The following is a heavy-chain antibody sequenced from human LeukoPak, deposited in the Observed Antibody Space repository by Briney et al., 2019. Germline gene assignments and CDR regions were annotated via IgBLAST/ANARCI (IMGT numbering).Heavy chain of an antibody. CDR1: GYSISSGYY. J-gene: IGHJ6*03. V-gene: IGHV4-38-2*02. Sequence: PSETLSLTCTVSGYSISSGYYWGWIWQPPGKGLEWIGSIYHSGSTYYNPSLKSRVTISVDTSKNQFSLKLSSVTAADTAVYYCARVVPAAIHYYYYYYMDVWGKGTTVTVSS. D-gene: IGHD2-2*01. CDR3: ARVVPAAIHYYYYYYMDV. CDR2: IYHSGST.